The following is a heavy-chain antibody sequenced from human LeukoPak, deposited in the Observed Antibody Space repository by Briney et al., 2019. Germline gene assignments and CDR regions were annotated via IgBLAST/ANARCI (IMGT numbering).Heavy chain of an antibody. J-gene: IGHJ4*02. D-gene: IGHD5-18*01. V-gene: IGHV3-21*01. CDR3: ARLYSRVGPFDY. Sequence: GGSLRLSCAASGFTVSDYSMNWVRQAPGKGLEWVASISSSSPYIYYTDSGTGRFTISRDNAKSSLYLQMNSLRAEDTAVYYCARLYSRVGPFDYWGQGTLVTVSS. CDR2: ISSSSPYI. CDR1: GFTVSDYS.